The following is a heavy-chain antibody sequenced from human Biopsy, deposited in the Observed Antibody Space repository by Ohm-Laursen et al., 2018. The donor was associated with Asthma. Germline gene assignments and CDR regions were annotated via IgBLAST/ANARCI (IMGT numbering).Heavy chain of an antibody. J-gene: IGHJ4*02. V-gene: IGHV4-39*01. CDR2: ISYTGSA. CDR1: GGSMSSSSYY. D-gene: IGHD7-27*01. Sequence: GTLYLTCTVSGGSMSSSSYYWGWIRQPPGKGLEWMGSISYTGSAYHNSSLKSRVTISVDTSKNHFSLKLSSVTAADTAVYYCARHWDWGSFFDYRGQGTPVTVSS. CDR3: ARHWDWGSFFDY.